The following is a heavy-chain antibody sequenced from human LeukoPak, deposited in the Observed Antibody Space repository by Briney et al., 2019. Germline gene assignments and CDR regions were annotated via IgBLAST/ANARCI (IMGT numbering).Heavy chain of an antibody. V-gene: IGHV3-15*01. CDR2: IKSGTDGGTT. CDR1: GFTFSNAW. CDR3: TTDASDDWNYYDY. Sequence: PGGSLRLSCAASGFTFSNAWMSWVRQAPGKGLEWVGRIKSGTDGGTTDYAAPVKGRFTISRDDSKNTLYLQMNSLKTEDTAVYYCTTDASDDWNYYDYWGQGTLVTVSS. D-gene: IGHD3-9*01. J-gene: IGHJ4*02.